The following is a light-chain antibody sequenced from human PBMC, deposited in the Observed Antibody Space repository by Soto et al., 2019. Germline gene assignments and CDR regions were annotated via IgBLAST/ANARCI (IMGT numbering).Light chain of an antibody. V-gene: IGKV3-15*01. J-gene: IGKJ2*01. CDR1: QSISTE. CDR2: SAS. Sequence: EIVMTQSPATLSVSPGERATLSCRASQSISTELACYQQKPGQPPRLLIYSASTRATGVPARFTGSGSGSEFTLTLSGLQSEDFAVYYCQQCHNWPLTFGQGTRLEI. CDR3: QQCHNWPLT.